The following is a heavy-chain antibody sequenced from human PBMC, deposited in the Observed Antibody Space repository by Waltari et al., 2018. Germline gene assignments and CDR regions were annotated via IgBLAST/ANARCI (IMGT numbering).Heavy chain of an antibody. CDR2: INPKNGDT. D-gene: IGHD3-22*01. CDR1: GYTFTGYA. J-gene: IGHJ4*02. CDR3: LRDSSGSHFDY. Sequence: LVQSGAEVKKPGASVKVSCKASGYTFTGYAILWVRQAPGPGLEWMGRINPKNGDTHQAQNFQGRVALTTDTSTNTAFMELQRLRSDDTAVYYCLRDSSGSHFDYWGQGTLVTVSS. V-gene: IGHV1-2*06.